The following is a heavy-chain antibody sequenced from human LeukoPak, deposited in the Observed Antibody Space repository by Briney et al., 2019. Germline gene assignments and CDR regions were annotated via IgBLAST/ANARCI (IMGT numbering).Heavy chain of an antibody. D-gene: IGHD6-19*01. CDR1: GFTFSSYG. J-gene: IGHJ6*02. CDR3: AKDPSSGWYRWSMDV. Sequence: GGSLRLSCAASGFTFSSYGMIWVRQAPGKGLEWVSSISSGSTYIYYADSVKGRFTISRDNAKNTLYLQMNSLTTEDTALYYCAKDPSSGWYRWSMDVWGQGTTVTVSS. V-gene: IGHV3-21*01. CDR2: ISSGSTYI.